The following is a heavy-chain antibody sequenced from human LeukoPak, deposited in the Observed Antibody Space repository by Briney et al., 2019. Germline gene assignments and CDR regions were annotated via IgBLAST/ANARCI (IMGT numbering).Heavy chain of an antibody. J-gene: IGHJ4*02. CDR3: ASYHQGDYYDSSGTFDY. CDR1: GFTFSSYW. V-gene: IGHV3-7*01. CDR2: IKQDGSEK. Sequence: PGGSLRLSCAASGFTFSSYWMSWVRQAPGKGLEWVANIKQDGSEKYYVDSVKGRFTISRDNAKNSLYLQMNGLRAEDTAVYYCASYHQGDYYDSSGTFDYWGQGTLVTVSS. D-gene: IGHD3-22*01.